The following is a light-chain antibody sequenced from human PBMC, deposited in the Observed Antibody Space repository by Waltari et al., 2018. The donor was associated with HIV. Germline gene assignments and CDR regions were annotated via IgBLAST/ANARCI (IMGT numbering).Light chain of an antibody. J-gene: IGLJ2*01. CDR3: VSYAGSNTVI. V-gene: IGLV2-8*01. CDR1: SSDIGRYNS. Sequence: QSALTQPPSASGSPGQSVTIPCTGTSSDIGRYNSVSWYQQHPGKAPKLIIYEVTKRPSGLPNRFSGSKSGNTASLTVSGLQAEDEADYYCVSYAGSNTVIFGGGTKLTVL. CDR2: EVT.